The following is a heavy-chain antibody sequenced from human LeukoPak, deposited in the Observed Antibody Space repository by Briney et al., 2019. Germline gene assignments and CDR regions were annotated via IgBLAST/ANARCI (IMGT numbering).Heavy chain of an antibody. Sequence: SETLSLTCTVSGGSVSSGSYYWSWIRQPPGKGLEWIGYIYYSGSTNYNPSLKSRVTISVDTSKNQFSLKLSSVTAADTAVYYCAAYFGPSPDYWGQGTLVTVSS. D-gene: IGHD2/OR15-2a*01. J-gene: IGHJ4*02. V-gene: IGHV4-61*01. CDR1: GGSVSSGSYY. CDR3: AAYFGPSPDY. CDR2: IYYSGST.